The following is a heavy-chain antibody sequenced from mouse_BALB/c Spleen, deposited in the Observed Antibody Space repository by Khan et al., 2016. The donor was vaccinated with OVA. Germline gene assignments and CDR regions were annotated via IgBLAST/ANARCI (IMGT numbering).Heavy chain of an antibody. J-gene: IGHJ2*01. V-gene: IGHV2-9*02. CDR1: GFSLTSYG. CDR3: ARLEDI. Sequence: QVQLKESGPGLVAPSQSLSITCTVSGFSLTSYGVHWVRQPPGKGLEWLGVIWAGGSTNYNSALMSRLSISKDYSKSQVFLKRNSLQTEDTAMYYCARLEDIWGQGTTLTVSS. CDR2: IWAGGST. D-gene: IGHD1-3*01.